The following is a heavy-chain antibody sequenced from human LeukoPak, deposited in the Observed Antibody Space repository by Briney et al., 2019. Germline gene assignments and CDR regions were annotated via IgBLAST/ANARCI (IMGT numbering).Heavy chain of an antibody. CDR3: ARPKTPFLSNYAFDM. J-gene: IGHJ3*02. V-gene: IGHV4-59*08. CDR1: GVSMSSHN. D-gene: IGHD2/OR15-2a*01. CDR2: TGYSGST. Sequence: SETLSLTCTLSGVSMSSHNWSWIWQSPGKGLEWIGYTGYSGSTNYNHYLKSRVNISGDKAKSQFSLKLSSVTAADTAVYYCARPKTPFLSNYAFDMWGQGTMVTVSS.